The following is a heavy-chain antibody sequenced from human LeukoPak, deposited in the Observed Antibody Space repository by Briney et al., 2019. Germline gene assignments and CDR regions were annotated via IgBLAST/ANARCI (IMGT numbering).Heavy chain of an antibody. J-gene: IGHJ6*02. CDR2: ISYDGSNK. V-gene: IGHV3-30*18. CDR3: AKEAHFWSGYYPYGMDV. D-gene: IGHD3-3*02. Sequence: GRSLRLSCAASGFTFSSYGMHWVRQALGKGLEWVAVISYDGSNKYYADSVKGRFTISRDNSKNTLYLQMNSLRAEDTAVYYCAKEAHFWSGYYPYGMDVWGQGTTVTVSS. CDR1: GFTFSSYG.